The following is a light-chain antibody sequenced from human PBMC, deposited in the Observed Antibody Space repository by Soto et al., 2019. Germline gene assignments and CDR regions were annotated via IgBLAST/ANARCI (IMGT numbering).Light chain of an antibody. CDR1: QGISSY. Sequence: IRGTQSAAAFAASTRDRGTMTWGASQGISSYLAWYQQKPGKAPKLLIYAASTLQSGVPSRFSGSGSGTDFTLTISCLQSEDFATYYCQQYNSYSEAFGQGTKVDIK. CDR3: QQYNSYSEA. V-gene: IGKV1-8*01. CDR2: AAS. J-gene: IGKJ1*01.